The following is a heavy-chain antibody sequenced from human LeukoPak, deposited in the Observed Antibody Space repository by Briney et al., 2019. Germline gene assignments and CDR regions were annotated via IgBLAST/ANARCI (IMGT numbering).Heavy chain of an antibody. V-gene: IGHV4-34*01. CDR1: GFSFSSYY. J-gene: IGHJ4*02. CDR2: INHSGST. D-gene: IGHD1-26*01. Sequence: SKTLSLTCAASGFSFSSYYWSWIRQPPGKGLEWIGEINHSGSTNYNPSLKSRVTISVDTSKNQFSLKLSSVTAADTAVYYCARGLVGATRGFFDYWGQGTLVTVSS. CDR3: ARGLVGATRGFFDY.